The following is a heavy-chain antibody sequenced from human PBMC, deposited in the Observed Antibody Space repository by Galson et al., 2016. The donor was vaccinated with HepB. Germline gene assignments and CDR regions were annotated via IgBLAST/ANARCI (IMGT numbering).Heavy chain of an antibody. J-gene: IGHJ4*02. CDR3: ARSFSSSWSDFDY. CDR2: ISGYDGNT. V-gene: IGHV1-18*04. Sequence: SVKVSCKASGYTFTNYGFTWVRQAPAQGFEWMGWISGYDGNTNYAQNLQGRVTLTTDTSTSTAYMELRSLRSDDTAVYYCARSFSSSWSDFDYWGQGTLVTVSS. CDR1: GYTFTNYG. D-gene: IGHD6-13*01.